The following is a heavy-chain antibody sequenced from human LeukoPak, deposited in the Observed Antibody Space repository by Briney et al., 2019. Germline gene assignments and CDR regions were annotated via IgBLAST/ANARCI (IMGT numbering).Heavy chain of an antibody. D-gene: IGHD1-26*01. CDR2: IYSGGST. CDR1: GFTVSSNY. CDR3: AKAVGVAPGAFDI. V-gene: IGHV3-53*01. J-gene: IGHJ3*02. Sequence: GGSLRLSCAASGFTVSSNYMSWVRQAPGKGLEWVSVIYSGGSTYYADSVKGRFTISRDNSKNTLYLQMNSLRAEDTAVYYCAKAVGVAPGAFDIWGQGTMVTVSS.